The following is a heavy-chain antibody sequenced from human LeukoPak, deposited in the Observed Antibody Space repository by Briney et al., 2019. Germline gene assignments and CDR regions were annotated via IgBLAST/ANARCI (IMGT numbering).Heavy chain of an antibody. V-gene: IGHV4-30-2*05. J-gene: IGHJ4*02. CDR2: IYYSGST. D-gene: IGHD3-22*01. Sequence: NPSETLSLTCAVSGGSISSGGYSWSWIRQPPGKGLEWIGYIYYSGSTYYNPSLKSRVTISVDTSKNQFSLKLSSVTAADTAVYYCASQYYYDSSGLDYWGQGTLVTVSS. CDR3: ASQYYYDSSGLDY. CDR1: GGSISSGGYS.